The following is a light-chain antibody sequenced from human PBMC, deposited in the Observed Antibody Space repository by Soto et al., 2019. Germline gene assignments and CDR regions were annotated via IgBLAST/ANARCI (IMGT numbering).Light chain of an antibody. Sequence: QSVLTQPASVSGSPGQSITISCTGTSSDVGGYNYVSWYRQHPGKAPKLMIYDVSNRPSGVSNRFSGSKSGNTASLTISGLQAEGEADYYCSSYTSSSTPVVFGGGTKLTVL. V-gene: IGLV2-14*01. CDR1: SSDVGGYNY. CDR3: SSYTSSSTPVV. CDR2: DVS. J-gene: IGLJ2*01.